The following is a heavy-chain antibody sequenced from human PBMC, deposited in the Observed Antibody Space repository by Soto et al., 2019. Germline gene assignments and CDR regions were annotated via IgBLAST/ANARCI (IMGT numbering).Heavy chain of an antibody. CDR1: GFSLRTSEVG. D-gene: IGHD3-10*01. Sequence: QITLKESGPTLVKPTQTLTLTCTFSGFSLRTSEVGVGWIRKSPGKALEWLALIYWDDDKRYSPSLKSRLTIGNDTSNNLVVHIMANMDPVDTVTFYCSHITYYGSGRGSLHVCVQGTTVIVSS. CDR2: IYWDDDK. CDR3: SHITYYGSGRGSLHV. V-gene: IGHV2-5*02. J-gene: IGHJ6*02.